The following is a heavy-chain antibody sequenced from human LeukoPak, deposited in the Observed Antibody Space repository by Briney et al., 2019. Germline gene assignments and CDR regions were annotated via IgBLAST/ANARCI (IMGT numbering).Heavy chain of an antibody. V-gene: IGHV3-21*01. J-gene: IGHJ4*02. CDR3: ARDSGYGGKGAWFDY. CDR2: ISSSSSYI. CDR1: GFTFSSYS. D-gene: IGHD4-23*01. Sequence: GGSLRLSCAASGFTFSSYSMNWVRQAPGKGLEWVSSISSSSSYIYYADSVKGRFTISRDNAKNSLYLQMNSLRAEDTAVYYCARDSGYGGKGAWFDYWGQGTLVTVSS.